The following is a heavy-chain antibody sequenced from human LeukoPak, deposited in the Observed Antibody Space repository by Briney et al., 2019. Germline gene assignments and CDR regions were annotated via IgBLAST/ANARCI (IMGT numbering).Heavy chain of an antibody. Sequence: GGSLRLSCAASGFTFSGYSMNWVRQAPGKGLGWVSYISSSSGPIYYADSVKGRFTISRDEAKNSLYLQMNSLRDEDTAVYYCARRGLPSFIGDENIDYWGQGTLVTVSS. CDR1: GFTFSGYS. D-gene: IGHD5/OR15-5a*01. CDR2: ISSSSGPI. J-gene: IGHJ4*02. CDR3: ARRGLPSFIGDENIDY. V-gene: IGHV3-48*02.